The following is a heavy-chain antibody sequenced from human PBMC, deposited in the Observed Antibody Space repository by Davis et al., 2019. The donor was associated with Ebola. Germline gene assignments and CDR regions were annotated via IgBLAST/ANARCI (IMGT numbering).Heavy chain of an antibody. CDR3: AKALRDGDYGYYYYYGMDV. Sequence: GSLKISCAASGFTFSNYAMSWVRQAPGKGLDWVSGISNTGGSTHSADSVKGRFTISRDNSKNTLYLQMNSLRAEDTAVYYCAKALRDGDYGYYYYYGMDVWGQGTTVTVSS. D-gene: IGHD4-17*01. V-gene: IGHV3-23*01. CDR1: GFTFSNYA. J-gene: IGHJ6*02. CDR2: ISNTGGST.